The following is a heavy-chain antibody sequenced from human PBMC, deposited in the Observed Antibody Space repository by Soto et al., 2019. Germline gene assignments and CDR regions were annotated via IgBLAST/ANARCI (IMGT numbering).Heavy chain of an antibody. CDR3: AIFLSGSGYDADVY. CDR2: INAGNGNT. Sequence: QVQLVQSGAEVKKPGASVKVSCKASGYTFTSYAMHWVRQAPGQRLEWMGWINAGNGNTKYSQKFQGRVTITRYTSASTAYMELSSLRSEDTAVYYCAIFLSGSGYDADVYWGQGTLVTVSS. CDR1: GYTFTSYA. J-gene: IGHJ4*02. D-gene: IGHD5-12*01. V-gene: IGHV1-3*01.